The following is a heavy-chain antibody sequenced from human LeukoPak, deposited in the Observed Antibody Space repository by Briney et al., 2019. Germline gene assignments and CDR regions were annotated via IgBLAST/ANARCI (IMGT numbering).Heavy chain of an antibody. J-gene: IGHJ6*03. CDR3: ARQSPAGSGGYYYYMDV. Sequence: GESLKISCKASGYSFTNYWIAWVRQMPGKGLEWMGILYPGDSDARYSPSFQGQVTTSADKSISTAYLQWSSLKASDSAIYYCARQSPAGSGGYYYYMDVWAKGTTVTVS. D-gene: IGHD3-10*01. V-gene: IGHV5-51*01. CDR1: GYSFTNYW. CDR2: LYPGDSDA.